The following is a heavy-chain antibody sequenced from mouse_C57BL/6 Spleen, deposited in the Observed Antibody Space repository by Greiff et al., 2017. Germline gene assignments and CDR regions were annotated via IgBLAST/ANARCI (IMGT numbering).Heavy chain of an antibody. D-gene: IGHD2-4*01. J-gene: IGHJ2*01. CDR2: ISYDGSN. Sequence: VQLKESGPGLVKPSQSLSLTCSVTGYSITSGYYWNWIRQFPGNKLEWMGYISYDGSNNYNPSLKNRISITRDTSKNQFFLKLNSVTTEDTATYYCARGGLRHYWGQGTTLTVSS. CDR1: GYSITSGYY. V-gene: IGHV3-6*01. CDR3: ARGGLRHY.